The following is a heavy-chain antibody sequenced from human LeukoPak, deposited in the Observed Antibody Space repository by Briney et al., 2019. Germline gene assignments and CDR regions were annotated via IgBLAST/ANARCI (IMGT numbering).Heavy chain of an antibody. V-gene: IGHV4-34*01. Sequence: SETLSLTCAVYGGSFSDYFWGWIRQPPGKGLEWIGEINHSGRTYYNPSLKSRVTISVDTSKNQFSLNLSSVTAADTAVYYCARGGRIAAHPPYYWGQGTLVTVSS. D-gene: IGHD6-6*01. J-gene: IGHJ4*02. CDR1: GGSFSDYF. CDR3: ARGGRIAAHPPYY. CDR2: INHSGRT.